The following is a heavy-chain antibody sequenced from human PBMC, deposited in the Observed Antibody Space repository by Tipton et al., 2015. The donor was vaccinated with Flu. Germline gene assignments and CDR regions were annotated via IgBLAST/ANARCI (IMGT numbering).Heavy chain of an antibody. V-gene: IGHV3-30*03. Sequence: SLRLSCAASGFTFSSYGMHWVRQAPGKGLEWVAVISYDGSNKYYADSVKGRFTISRDNSKNTLYLQMNSLRAEDTAVYYCATWGFLEWLYDYWGQGTLVTVSS. CDR2: ISYDGSNK. CDR3: ATWGFLEWLYDY. CDR1: GFTFSSYG. D-gene: IGHD3-3*01. J-gene: IGHJ4*02.